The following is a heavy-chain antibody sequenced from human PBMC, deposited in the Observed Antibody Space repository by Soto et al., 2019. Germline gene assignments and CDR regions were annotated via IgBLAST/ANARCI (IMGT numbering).Heavy chain of an antibody. CDR2: FSPDEADT. Sequence: QVQLVQSGAEVKKPGASVKVSCKVSGYTLNEVAMHCVRQYPGKGLEWQGGFSPDEADTIYAQHIQGRVNMTQDTXXXXXXXELSSLIYEAAALYFCTTYHGDDNIDHWGQGTLXTVSS. J-gene: IGHJ5*02. CDR3: TTYHGDDNIDH. CDR1: GYTLNEVA. D-gene: IGHD4-17*01. V-gene: IGHV1-24*01.